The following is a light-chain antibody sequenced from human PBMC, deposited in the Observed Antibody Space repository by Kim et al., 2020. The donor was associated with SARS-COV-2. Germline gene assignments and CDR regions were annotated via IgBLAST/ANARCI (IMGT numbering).Light chain of an antibody. CDR3: QVWDSSSDHRV. V-gene: IGLV3-21*04. CDR2: YDS. CDR1: NIGSKS. J-gene: IGLJ3*02. Sequence: PGKTARIPCGGNNIGSKSVHWYQQKPGQAPVLVIYYDSDRPSGIPERFSCSNSGNTATLTISRVEAGDEADYYCQVWDSSSDHRVFGGGTQLTVL.